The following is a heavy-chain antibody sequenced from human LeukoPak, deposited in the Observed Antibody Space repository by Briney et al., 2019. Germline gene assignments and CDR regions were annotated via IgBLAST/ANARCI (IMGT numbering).Heavy chain of an antibody. V-gene: IGHV1-8*01. J-gene: IGHJ4*02. CDR1: GNTFTSHD. Sequence: ASVKVSCKASGNTFTSHDINWVRQATGQGLEWMGWMKPNSGSTGYAQKFRGRVTMTRDTSINTAYMELSDLRSEDTAVYYCLRGDSSGWGWGQGTQVTVSS. D-gene: IGHD6-19*01. CDR2: MKPNSGST. CDR3: LRGDSSGWG.